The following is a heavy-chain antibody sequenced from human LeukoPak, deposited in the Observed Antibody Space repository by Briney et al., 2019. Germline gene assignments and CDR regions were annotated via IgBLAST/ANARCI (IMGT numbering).Heavy chain of an antibody. CDR3: ARDAIVVVPAAMDYYYYMDV. D-gene: IGHD2-2*01. CDR1: GGSISSGSYY. CDR2: IYTSGST. Sequence: SETLSLTCIVSGGSISSGSYYWSWIRQAAGKGLEWIGRIYTSGSTNYNPSLKSRVTISVDTSKNQFSLKLSPVTAADTAVYYCARDAIVVVPAAMDYYYYMDVRGKGTTVTVSS. V-gene: IGHV4-61*02. J-gene: IGHJ6*03.